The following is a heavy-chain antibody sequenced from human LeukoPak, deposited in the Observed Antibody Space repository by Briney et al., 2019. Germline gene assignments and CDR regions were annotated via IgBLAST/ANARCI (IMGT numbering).Heavy chain of an antibody. CDR2: ISINSALI. D-gene: IGHD3-3*01. CDR1: GFTFASYS. CDR3: ARDNDGYYSGWFDS. Sequence: GGSLRLSCVVSGFTFASYSFNWVRQPPGKGLEWISHISINSALIDFADSVKGRFTISRDTAKNSLYLQMNSLRAEDTAVYYCARDNDGYYSGWFDSWGQGTLVTVSS. J-gene: IGHJ5*01. V-gene: IGHV3-48*04.